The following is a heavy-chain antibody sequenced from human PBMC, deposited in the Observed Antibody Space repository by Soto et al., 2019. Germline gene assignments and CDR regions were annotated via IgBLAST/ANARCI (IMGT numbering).Heavy chain of an antibody. Sequence: PSETLSLTCTVSGGSISSSSYYWGWIRQPPGKGLEWIGSIYYSGSTYYNPSLKSRVTISVDTSKNQFSLKLSSVTAADTAVYYCARHAGDSSGYYPQYFDYWGQGTLVTVS. CDR2: IYYSGST. CDR1: GGSISSSSYY. J-gene: IGHJ4*02. V-gene: IGHV4-39*01. D-gene: IGHD3-22*01. CDR3: ARHAGDSSGYYPQYFDY.